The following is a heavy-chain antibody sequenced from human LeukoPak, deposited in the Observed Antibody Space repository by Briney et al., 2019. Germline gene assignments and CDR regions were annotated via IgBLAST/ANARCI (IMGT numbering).Heavy chain of an antibody. CDR2: IKQDGSEK. J-gene: IGHJ5*02. CDR3: ARESGTGTTSP. CDR1: GFTFSSYW. Sequence: GGSLRLSCAASGFTFSSYWMSWVRQAPGKELEWVANIKQDGSEKYYVDSVKGRFTISRDNAKNSLYLQMNSLRAEDTAVYYCARESGTGTTSPWGQGTLVTVSS. V-gene: IGHV3-7*01. D-gene: IGHD1-7*01.